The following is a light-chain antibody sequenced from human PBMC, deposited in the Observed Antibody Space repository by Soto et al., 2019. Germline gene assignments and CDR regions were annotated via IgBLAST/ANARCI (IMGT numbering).Light chain of an antibody. V-gene: IGKV3-20*01. CDR1: QSVSGSY. CDR3: QQYATSPQT. CDR2: GAS. Sequence: EIVLTQSPGTLSFSPGERATLSCRASQSVSGSYLAWYQQKPGQAPRLLNYGASSRATGVPDRFSGSGSGTDFTLTISRLEPEDFAVYHCQQYATSPQTFGQGTKVEIK. J-gene: IGKJ1*01.